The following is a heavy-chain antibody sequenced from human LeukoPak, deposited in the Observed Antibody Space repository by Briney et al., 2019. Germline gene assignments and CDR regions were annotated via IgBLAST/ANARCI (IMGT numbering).Heavy chain of an antibody. V-gene: IGHV4-34*01. CDR1: GGSFSGYY. Sequence: PSETPSLTCAVYGGSFSGYYWSWIRQPPGKGLEWIGEINHSGSTNYNPSLKSRVTISVDTSKNQFSLKLSSVTAADTAVYYCARARGFGAATPRYYGMDVWGQGTTVTVSS. CDR3: ARARGFGAATPRYYGMDV. D-gene: IGHD2-15*01. CDR2: INHSGST. J-gene: IGHJ6*02.